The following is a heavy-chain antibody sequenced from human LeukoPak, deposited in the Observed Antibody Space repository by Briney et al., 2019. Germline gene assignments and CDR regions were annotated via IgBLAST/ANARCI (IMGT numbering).Heavy chain of an antibody. J-gene: IGHJ4*02. CDR1: GFIFSTFS. CDR3: ARVGEKAFHLWPEIDY. Sequence: GGSLRLSCAASGFIFSTFSMNWVRQAPGKGLEWVSSISTSTSYIYYADSVKGRFTISRDNAKNSLYLQMNSLRAEDTAVYYCARVGEKAFHLWPEIDYWGQGTLVTVSS. D-gene: IGHD5-24*01. V-gene: IGHV3-21*01. CDR2: ISTSTSYI.